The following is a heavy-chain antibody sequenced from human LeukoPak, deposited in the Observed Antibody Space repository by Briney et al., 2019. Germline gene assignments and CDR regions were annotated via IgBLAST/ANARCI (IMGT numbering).Heavy chain of an antibody. V-gene: IGHV4-39*01. CDR3: ARRRVVGATRAFDF. CDR2: IYYSGST. CDR1: GGSISSSSYY. D-gene: IGHD1-26*01. Sequence: SETLSLTCTVSGGSISSSSYYWGWIRQPPGKGLEWIGSIYYSGSTYYNPSLKSRVTISVDTSKNQFSLKLSSVTAADTAVYYCARRRVVGATRAFDFWGQGTMVTVSS. J-gene: IGHJ3*01.